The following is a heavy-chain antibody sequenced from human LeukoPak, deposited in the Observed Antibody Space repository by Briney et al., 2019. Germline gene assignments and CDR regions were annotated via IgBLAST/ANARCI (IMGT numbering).Heavy chain of an antibody. J-gene: IGHJ4*02. V-gene: IGHV3-53*01. Sequence: GGSLRLSCTVSGFTVSSDSMGWVRQAPGKGVEWVSFIYSGGSTHYSDSVKGRFTISRDNSKNTLYLQMNSLRAEDTAVYYCARRAGAYSHPYDYWGQGTLVTVSS. CDR2: IYSGGST. D-gene: IGHD4/OR15-4a*01. CDR3: ARRAGAYSHPYDY. CDR1: GFTVSSDS.